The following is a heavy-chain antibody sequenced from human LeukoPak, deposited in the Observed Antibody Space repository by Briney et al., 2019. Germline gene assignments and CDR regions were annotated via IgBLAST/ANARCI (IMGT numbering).Heavy chain of an antibody. J-gene: IGHJ6*03. CDR1: VGSFSGYY. Sequence: PPETLSLTCAVSVGSFSGYYWCWIRQPPGKGLEWMREINHSGSTNYNPSLKSRVTISVYTSKNQFSLKLSSVTAADTAVYYCARVQYCSSTSCYTAGLYYYYMDVWGKGRTVTVSS. CDR2: INHSGST. D-gene: IGHD2-2*02. CDR3: ARVQYCSSTSCYTAGLYYYYMDV. V-gene: IGHV4-34*01.